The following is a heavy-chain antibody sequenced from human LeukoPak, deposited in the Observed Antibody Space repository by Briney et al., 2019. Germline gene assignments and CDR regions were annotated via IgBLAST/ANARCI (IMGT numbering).Heavy chain of an antibody. J-gene: IGHJ4*02. D-gene: IGHD2-15*01. Sequence: GGSLRLSCAASGFTFSSYEMNWVRQAPGKGLEWVSYISSSGSTIYYADSVKGRFTISRDNSKNTLYLQMNSLRAEDTAVYYCAKDEKRYCSGGSCYVDYWGQGTLVTVSS. CDR3: AKDEKRYCSGGSCYVDY. CDR2: ISSSGSTI. V-gene: IGHV3-48*03. CDR1: GFTFSSYE.